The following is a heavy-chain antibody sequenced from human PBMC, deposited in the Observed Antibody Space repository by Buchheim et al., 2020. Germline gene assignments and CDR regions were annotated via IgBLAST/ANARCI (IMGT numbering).Heavy chain of an antibody. CDR1: GFTFSSYA. CDR2: ISYDGSNK. D-gene: IGHD2-21*02. J-gene: IGHJ4*02. V-gene: IGHV3-30*04. CDR3: ARDRIFVVVTAADY. Sequence: QVQLVESGGGVVQPGRSLRLSCAASGFTFSSYAMHWVRQAPGKGLEWVAVISYDGSNKYYADSVKGRFTISSDNSKNTPYLQMNSLRAEDTAVFYCARDRIFVVVTAADYWGQGTL.